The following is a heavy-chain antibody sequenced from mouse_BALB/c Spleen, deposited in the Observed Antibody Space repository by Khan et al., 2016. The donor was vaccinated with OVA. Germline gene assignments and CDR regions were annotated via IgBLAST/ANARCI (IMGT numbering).Heavy chain of an antibody. CDR3: ATLAYYCNRGGFAY. D-gene: IGHD1-1*01. Sequence: EVELVESGGVLVKPGGSLKLSCAASGFTFSTYGMSWVRQIPDKRLEWVAPISSGGSYTYYPASVKGRFTISRDNAKNTLFLQMNSLNSEDTAMYDCATLAYYCNRGGFAYWGQGTLVTVSA. J-gene: IGHJ3*01. CDR2: ISSGGSYT. CDR1: GFTFSTYG. V-gene: IGHV5-6*01.